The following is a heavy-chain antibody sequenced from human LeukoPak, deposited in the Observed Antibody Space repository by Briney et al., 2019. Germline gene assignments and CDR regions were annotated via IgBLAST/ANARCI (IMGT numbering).Heavy chain of an antibody. Sequence: PGRSLRLSCAASGFTFDDYAMHWVRQAPGKGLEWVSGISWNSGSIGYADSAKGRFTISRDNAKNSLYLQMNSLRAEDTALYYCAKGPMVRGVPYYFDYWGQGTLVTVSS. V-gene: IGHV3-9*01. J-gene: IGHJ4*02. CDR1: GFTFDDYA. CDR3: AKGPMVRGVPYYFDY. CDR2: ISWNSGSI. D-gene: IGHD3-10*01.